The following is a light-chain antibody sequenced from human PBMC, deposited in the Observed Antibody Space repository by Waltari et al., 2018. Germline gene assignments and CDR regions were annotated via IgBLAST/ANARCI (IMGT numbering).Light chain of an antibody. V-gene: IGKV3-20*01. CDR2: GAS. J-gene: IGKJ5*01. CDR1: QSVSSNY. Sequence: EIVLTQSPGTLSLSPGERATLPCRASQSVSSNYLAWYQQKPGQAPRLLINGASTRATGIPDRFSGSGSGTDFTLTISRLEPEDFVVYYCQQYGSSPVTFGQGTRVEI. CDR3: QQYGSSPVT.